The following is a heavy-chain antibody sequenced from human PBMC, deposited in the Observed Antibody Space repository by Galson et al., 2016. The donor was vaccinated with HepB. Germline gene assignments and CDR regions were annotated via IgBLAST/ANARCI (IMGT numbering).Heavy chain of an antibody. CDR2: INPSGGRT. CDR1: GYTFTNYY. CDR3: ALQRSGDAFDI. D-gene: IGHD5-18*01. V-gene: IGHV1-46*01. Sequence: SVKVSCKASGYTFTNYYMHWVRQAPGQGLEWMGMINPSGGRTDYAQKFQGRVTMTRDTSTTTAYMELSRLRSEDTALYYCALQRSGDAFDIWGQGAMVTVSS. J-gene: IGHJ3*02.